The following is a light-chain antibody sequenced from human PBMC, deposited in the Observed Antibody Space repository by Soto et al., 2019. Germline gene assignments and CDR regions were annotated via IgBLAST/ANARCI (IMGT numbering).Light chain of an antibody. V-gene: IGLV2-14*01. CDR3: SSYTSSSTLLYV. J-gene: IGLJ1*01. CDR1: SSDVGGYNY. Sequence: QSALTQPASVSGSPGQSITISCTGTSSDVGGYNYVSWYQQHPGKAPILMIYDVSNRPSGVYNRFSGSKSGNTASLTISGLQAEAEADYYCSSYTSSSTLLYVFGTGTKLTVL. CDR2: DVS.